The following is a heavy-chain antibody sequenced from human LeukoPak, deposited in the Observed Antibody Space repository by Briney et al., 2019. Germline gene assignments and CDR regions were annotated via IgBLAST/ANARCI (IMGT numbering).Heavy chain of an antibody. V-gene: IGHV1-18*01. Sequence: ASVKVSCKASGYTFTSFGISWVRQAPGQGLEWMGWISAYNANTNFAQNLQGRVTMTTDTSTSTAYMELRSLRSDDTAVYYCARDRVLWFRELLSWFDPWGQGTLVTVSS. CDR1: GYTFTSFG. J-gene: IGHJ5*02. D-gene: IGHD3-10*01. CDR3: ARDRVLWFRELLSWFDP. CDR2: ISAYNANT.